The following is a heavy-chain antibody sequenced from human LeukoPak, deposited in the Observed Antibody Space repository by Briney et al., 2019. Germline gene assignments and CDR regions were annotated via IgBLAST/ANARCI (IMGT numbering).Heavy chain of an antibody. V-gene: IGHV1-69*05. Sequence: SVKVSCKASGGTFSSYAISWVRQAPGQGLEWMEGIIPIFGTANYAQKFQGRVTITRNTSISTAYMELSSLRSEDTAVYYCARNYYGSRSYPLVDYWGQGTLVTVSS. D-gene: IGHD3-10*01. CDR1: GGTFSSYA. J-gene: IGHJ4*02. CDR3: ARNYYGSRSYPLVDY. CDR2: IIPIFGTA.